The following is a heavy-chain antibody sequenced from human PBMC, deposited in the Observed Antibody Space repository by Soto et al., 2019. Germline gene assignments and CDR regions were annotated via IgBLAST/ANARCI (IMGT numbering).Heavy chain of an antibody. CDR3: ARRRRYGSGSYYWNNYFDP. D-gene: IGHD3-10*01. CDR1: GGTFSSYA. J-gene: IGHJ5*02. Sequence: SVKVSCKASGGTFSSYAFSRVRQAPGQGHEKIGDIIPFFDTADYAQKFQGRVTITADESTVYMELSSLRSEDTAVYYCARRRRYGSGSYYWNNYFDPWGQGTPVTVSS. V-gene: IGHV1-69*13. CDR2: IIPFFDTA.